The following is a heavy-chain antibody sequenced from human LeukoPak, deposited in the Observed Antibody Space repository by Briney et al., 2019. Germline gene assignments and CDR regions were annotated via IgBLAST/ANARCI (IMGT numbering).Heavy chain of an antibody. V-gene: IGHV4-59*08. CDR3: ASSGNYYFTLDY. CDR2: IHYGGIT. J-gene: IGHJ4*02. CDR1: GGPISNYY. Sequence: SETLSLTCSVSGGPISNYYWSWIRQPPGKGLEWIGYIHYGGITKYNPSVKSRVTISLDTSKNQFSLKLSSVTAADTAVYYCASSGNYYFTLDYWGQGTLVTVSS. D-gene: IGHD3-10*01.